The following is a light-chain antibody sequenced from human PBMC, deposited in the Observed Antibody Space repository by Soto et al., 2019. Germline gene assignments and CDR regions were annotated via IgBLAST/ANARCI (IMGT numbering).Light chain of an antibody. CDR1: SSNIGAGYD. J-gene: IGLJ3*02. V-gene: IGLV1-40*01. Sequence: QSVRTQPPSVSGAPGQRVTISCTGSSSNIGAGYDVHWYQQLPGTAPKLLIYGNSNRPSGVPDRFSGSKSGTSASLAITGLQAEDEADYYCQSYDSSLSTWVFGGGTKLTVL. CDR3: QSYDSSLSTWV. CDR2: GNS.